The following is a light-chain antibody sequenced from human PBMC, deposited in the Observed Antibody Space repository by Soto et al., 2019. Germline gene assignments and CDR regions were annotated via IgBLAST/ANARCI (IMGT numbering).Light chain of an antibody. Sequence: QPVLTQPPSVSGAPGQRVTISCTGSSSNIGAGYHVHWYQQLPGAAPKLLIFGDSNRPSGVPDRFSGSKSGTLASLAITGLQADDEADYYCQSSDSRLSGSDVFGTGTKLTVL. CDR2: GDS. V-gene: IGLV1-40*01. J-gene: IGLJ1*01. CDR1: SSNIGAGYH. CDR3: QSSDSRLSGSDV.